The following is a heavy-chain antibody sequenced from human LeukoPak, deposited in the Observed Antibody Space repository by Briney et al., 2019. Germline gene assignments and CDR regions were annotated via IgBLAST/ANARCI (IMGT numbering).Heavy chain of an antibody. CDR3: ARDAYYFDGGGYSLGYDAFEI. D-gene: IGHD3-22*01. J-gene: IGHJ3*02. Sequence: SETLSLTCIVSHGSISNNYWSWIGQPPGKGLEWIGYIYHSGSTNFIPSLKSRVTISIDTSKNQFSLKLIPVTAADTAVYYCARDAYYFDGGGYSLGYDAFEIWGQGTTVTVTS. CDR2: IYHSGST. CDR1: HGSISNNY. V-gene: IGHV4-59*01.